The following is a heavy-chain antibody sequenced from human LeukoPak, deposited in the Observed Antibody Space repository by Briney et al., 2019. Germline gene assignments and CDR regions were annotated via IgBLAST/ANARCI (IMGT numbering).Heavy chain of an antibody. CDR3: ARRLWAPYYYGMDV. J-gene: IGHJ6*02. CDR2: INTNTGNP. CDR1: GYTFTSYA. V-gene: IGHV7-4-1*02. D-gene: IGHD3-10*01. Sequence: ASVKVSCKASGYTFTSYAMNWVRQAPGQGLEWMGWINTNTGNPTYAQGFTGRFVFSLDTSVSTAYLQISSLKAEDTAVYYCARRLWAPYYYGMDVWGQGTTVTVSS.